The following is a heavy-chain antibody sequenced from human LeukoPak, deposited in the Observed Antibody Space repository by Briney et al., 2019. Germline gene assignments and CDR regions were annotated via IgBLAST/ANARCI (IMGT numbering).Heavy chain of an antibody. CDR2: ISSSGRTI. J-gene: IGHJ4*02. Sequence: PGGSLRLSRAASGFTFSDYYMNWIRRAPGKGLEWVSYISSSGRTIYYADAVKGRFTISRDNTKNSLYLQMNGLRAEDTAVYYCARRSYWNDVLDYWGQGTLVTVSS. V-gene: IGHV3-11*04. D-gene: IGHD1-1*01. CDR3: ARRSYWNDVLDY. CDR1: GFTFSDYY.